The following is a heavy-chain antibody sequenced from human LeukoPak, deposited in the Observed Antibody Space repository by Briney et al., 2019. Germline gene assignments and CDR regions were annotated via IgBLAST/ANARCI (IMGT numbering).Heavy chain of an antibody. D-gene: IGHD3-22*01. CDR3: ARDNPYYDSSGYHYYFDY. J-gene: IGHJ4*02. CDR1: GGSISSGGYF. CDR2: IYYSGST. V-gene: IGHV4-61*08. Sequence: SETLSLTCTVSGGSISSGGYFWTWIRQPPGKGLEWIGYIYYSGSTNYNPSLKSRVTISVDTSKNQFSLKLSSVTAADTAVYYCARDNPYYDSSGYHYYFDYWGQGTLVTVSS.